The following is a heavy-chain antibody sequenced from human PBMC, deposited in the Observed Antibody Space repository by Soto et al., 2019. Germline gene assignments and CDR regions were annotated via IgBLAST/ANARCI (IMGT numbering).Heavy chain of an antibody. CDR1: GGSISSYY. CDR3: AKNWNWGSLVH. D-gene: IGHD7-27*01. J-gene: IGHJ4*02. V-gene: IGHV4-59*08. CDR2: IYYSGST. Sequence: SETLSLTCTVSGGSISSYYWSWLRQPPGKGLEWIGYIYYSGSTNYNPSLKSRVTISADTPKNQFSLKLSSVTAADTAVYYCAKNWNWGSLVHWGQGTLVTVSS.